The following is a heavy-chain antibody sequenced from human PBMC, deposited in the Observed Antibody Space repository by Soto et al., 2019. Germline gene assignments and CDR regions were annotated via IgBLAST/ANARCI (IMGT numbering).Heavy chain of an antibody. CDR3: ARNIDYGAPRNGFDP. Sequence: ASVKVSCKASGYTFTSYYMPWVRQAPGQGLEWMGIINPSGGSTSYAQKFQGRVTMTRDTSTSTVYMELSSLRSEDTAVYYCARNIDYGAPRNGFDPWGQGTLVTVSS. V-gene: IGHV1-46*01. CDR2: INPSGGST. J-gene: IGHJ5*02. CDR1: GYTFTSYY. D-gene: IGHD4-17*01.